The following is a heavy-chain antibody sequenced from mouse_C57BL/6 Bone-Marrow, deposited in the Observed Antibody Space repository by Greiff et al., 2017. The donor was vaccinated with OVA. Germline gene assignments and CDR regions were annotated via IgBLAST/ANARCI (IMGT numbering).Heavy chain of an antibody. D-gene: IGHD2-1*01. CDR3: ARSIYGNYDHYGDY. J-gene: IGHJ2*01. CDR2: IYPRDGST. V-gene: IGHV1-78*01. CDR1: GYTFTDHT. Sequence: QVQLQQSDAELVKPGASVKLSCKVSGYTFTDHTIHWMKQRPEQGLEWIGYIYPRDGSTKYNEKFKGKGTLTADKSSITAYMELNSLTSQDCEVNFCARSIYGNYDHYGDYWGQGTTLTVSS.